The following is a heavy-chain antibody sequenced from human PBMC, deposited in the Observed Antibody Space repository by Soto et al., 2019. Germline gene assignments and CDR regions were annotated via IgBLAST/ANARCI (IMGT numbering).Heavy chain of an antibody. CDR3: AKGWYYYDSSGYYHPSYFDY. J-gene: IGHJ4*02. D-gene: IGHD3-22*01. CDR1: GFTFSSYA. CDR2: ISGSGGST. V-gene: IGHV3-23*01. Sequence: PGGSLRLSCAASGFTFSSYAMSWFRQAPGKGLEWVSAISGSGGSTYYADSVKGRFTISRDSSKNTLYLQMNSLRAEDTAVYYCAKGWYYYDSSGYYHPSYFDYWGQGT.